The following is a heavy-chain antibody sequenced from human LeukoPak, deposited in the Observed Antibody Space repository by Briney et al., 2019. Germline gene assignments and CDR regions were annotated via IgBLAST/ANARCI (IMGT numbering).Heavy chain of an antibody. D-gene: IGHD1-26*01. CDR1: GFTFSSYA. CDR2: ISYDGGNK. J-gene: IGHJ4*02. Sequence: PGGSLRLSCAAPGFTFSSYAMHWVRQAPGKGLERVAIISYDGGNKYYSDSVRGRFTISRDNSKNTLYLHMNSLKTEDTAVYYCARALYSGSYYVPIDSWGQGTLVTVSS. V-gene: IGHV3-30-3*01. CDR3: ARALYSGSYYVPIDS.